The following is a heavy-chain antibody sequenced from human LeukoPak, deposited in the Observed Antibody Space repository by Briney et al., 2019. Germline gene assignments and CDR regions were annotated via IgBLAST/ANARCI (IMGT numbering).Heavy chain of an antibody. J-gene: IGHJ4*02. D-gene: IGHD6-13*01. CDR3: AREFRVAAAGPARDDY. Sequence: ASVKVSCKASGYTFTSYYMHWVRQAPGQGLEWMGIINPSGGSTSHAQKFQGRVTMTRDTSTSTVYMELSSLRSEDTAVYYCAREFRVAAAGPARDDYWGQGTLVTVAS. CDR1: GYTFTSYY. V-gene: IGHV1-46*01. CDR2: INPSGGST.